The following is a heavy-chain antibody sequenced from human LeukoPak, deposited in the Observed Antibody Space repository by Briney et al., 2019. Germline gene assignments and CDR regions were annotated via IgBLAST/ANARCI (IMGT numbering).Heavy chain of an antibody. V-gene: IGHV1-2*06. CDR3: ARGLGSSSSPYYYYYYMDV. CDR1: GYTFTGYY. D-gene: IGHD6-6*01. J-gene: IGHJ6*03. CDR2: INPNSGGT. Sequence: ASVKVSCKASGYTFTGYYMHWVRQAPGQGLEWMGRINPNSGGTNYAQKFQGRVTMTRDTSISTAYMELSRLRSDDTAVYYCARGLGSSSSPYYYYYYMDVWGKGTTVTVSS.